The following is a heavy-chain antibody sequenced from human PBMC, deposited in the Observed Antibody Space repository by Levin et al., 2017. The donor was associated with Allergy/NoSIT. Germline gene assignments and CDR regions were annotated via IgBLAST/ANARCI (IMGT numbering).Heavy chain of an antibody. CDR1: GYTFTGYY. V-gene: IGHV1-2*02. D-gene: IGHD6-19*01. CDR3: ARSPLAVAGRGQFYYYGMDV. CDR2: INPNSGGT. J-gene: IGHJ6*02. Sequence: ASVKVSCKASGYTFTGYYMHWVRQAPGQGLEWMGWINPNSGGTNYAQKFQGRVTMTRDTSISTAYMELSRLRSDDTAVYYCARSPLAVAGRGQFYYYGMDVWGQGTTVTVSS.